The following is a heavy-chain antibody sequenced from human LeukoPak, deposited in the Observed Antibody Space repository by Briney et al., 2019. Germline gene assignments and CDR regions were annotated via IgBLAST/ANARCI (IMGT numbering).Heavy chain of an antibody. Sequence: PGGSLRLSCAASGFTFSSYGMNWVRQAPGKGLEWVSSISSSSSYIYYADSVKGRFTISRDNAKNSLYLQMNSLRAEDTAVYYCARVGGTMIVVGTPIWGQGTMVTVSS. CDR2: ISSSSSYI. J-gene: IGHJ3*02. V-gene: IGHV3-21*01. CDR1: GFTFSSYG. D-gene: IGHD3-22*01. CDR3: ARVGGTMIVVGTPI.